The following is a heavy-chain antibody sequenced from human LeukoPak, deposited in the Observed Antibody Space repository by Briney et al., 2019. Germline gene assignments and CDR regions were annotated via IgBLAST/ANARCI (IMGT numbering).Heavy chain of an antibody. V-gene: IGHV4-39*07. CDR3: AREPYSSSWYFNWFDP. CDR2: IFYTGST. D-gene: IGHD6-13*01. CDR1: DGSISSSNYY. J-gene: IGHJ5*02. Sequence: PSETLSLTCTVSDGSISSSNYYWAWIRQPPGKGLEWIANIFYTGSTYYNPSLKSRVTISIDTSKNQFSLKLSSVTAADTAVYYCAREPYSSSWYFNWFDPWGQGTLVTVSS.